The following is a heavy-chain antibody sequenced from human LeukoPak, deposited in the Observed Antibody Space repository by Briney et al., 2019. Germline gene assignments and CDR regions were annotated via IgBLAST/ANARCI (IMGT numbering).Heavy chain of an antibody. V-gene: IGHV4-30-4*08. CDR3: ARGLLDGYTHPAAFDI. Sequence: SQTLSLTCTVSGGSISSGDYYWSWIRQPPGKGLEWTGYIYYSGRAYYNPSLKSRVTISVDTSKNQFSLKLSSVTAADTAVHYCARGLLDGYTHPAAFDIWGQGTMVTVSS. CDR1: GGSISSGDYY. J-gene: IGHJ3*02. CDR2: IYYSGRA. D-gene: IGHD5-24*01.